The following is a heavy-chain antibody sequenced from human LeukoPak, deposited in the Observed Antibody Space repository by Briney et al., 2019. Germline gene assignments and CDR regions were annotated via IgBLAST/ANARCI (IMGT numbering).Heavy chain of an antibody. CDR1: GGSISSYY. Sequence: SETLSLTCTVSGGSISSYYWSWIRQPPGKGLEWIGYIYYSGSTNYNPSLKSRVTISVDTSKNQFSLKLSSVTAADTAVYYCARDYNYYYYYYMDVWGKGTTVTVSS. CDR3: ARDYNYYYYYYMDV. J-gene: IGHJ6*03. CDR2: IYYSGST. V-gene: IGHV4-59*12. D-gene: IGHD1-1*01.